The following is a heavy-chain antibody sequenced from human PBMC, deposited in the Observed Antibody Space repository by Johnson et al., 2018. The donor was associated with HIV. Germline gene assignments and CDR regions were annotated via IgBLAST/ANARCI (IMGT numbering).Heavy chain of an antibody. CDR2: ISGRGGST. Sequence: VQLVESGGGVVQPGRSLRLSCAASGFTFSSYGMHWVRQATGKGLEWVPAISGRGGSTYYADSVKGRFTISRDNSKNTLYLQMNSLRAEDTALYYCAKDRSTGWYPAFYIWGQGTMVTVSS. V-gene: IGHV3-23*04. D-gene: IGHD6-19*01. J-gene: IGHJ3*02. CDR3: AKDRSTGWYPAFYI. CDR1: GFTFSSYG.